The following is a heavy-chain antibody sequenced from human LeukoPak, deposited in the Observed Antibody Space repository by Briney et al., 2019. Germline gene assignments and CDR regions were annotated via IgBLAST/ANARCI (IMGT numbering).Heavy chain of an antibody. J-gene: IGHJ4*02. D-gene: IGHD6-13*01. CDR2: IDWDGGTI. Sequence: GGSLRLSCAASGFTFDDYTMHWVRQTPGKGLEWVSLIDWDGGTIYYADSVKGRFTISRDNSKNSLYLQMNSLRTEDTALYYCTKGSGLKTAGIFDSWGQGTLVTVSS. CDR3: TKGSGLKTAGIFDS. V-gene: IGHV3-43*01. CDR1: GFTFDDYT.